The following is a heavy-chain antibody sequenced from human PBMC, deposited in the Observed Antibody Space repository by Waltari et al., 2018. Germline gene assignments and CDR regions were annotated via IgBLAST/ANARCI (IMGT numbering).Heavy chain of an antibody. Sequence: QVQLVESGGGVVQTGRSLRLSCAASGLTFSSYAMHWVRQAPGKGLEWVAVISYDGSNKYYAYSVKSRFTISRDNSKNTLYLQMNSLRAEDTAVYYCARGRFLEWFEYYFDYWGQGTLVTVSS. CDR3: ARGRFLEWFEYYFDY. J-gene: IGHJ4*02. CDR1: GLTFSSYA. V-gene: IGHV3-30-3*01. D-gene: IGHD3-3*01. CDR2: ISYDGSNK.